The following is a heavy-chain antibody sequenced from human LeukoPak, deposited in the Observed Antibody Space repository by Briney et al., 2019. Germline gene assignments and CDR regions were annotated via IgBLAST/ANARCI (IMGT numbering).Heavy chain of an antibody. V-gene: IGHV4-59*01. Sequence: SETLSLTCTVSGASITSYYWTWIRQPPGKGLEWIGYIHYSGSTNYNPSLKSRVTISVDTSKNQFSLKLRSVTAADTAEYYCARDLRAAYWGQGTLVTVSS. CDR1: GASITSYY. D-gene: IGHD3-16*01. CDR3: ARDLRAAY. J-gene: IGHJ4*02. CDR2: IHYSGST.